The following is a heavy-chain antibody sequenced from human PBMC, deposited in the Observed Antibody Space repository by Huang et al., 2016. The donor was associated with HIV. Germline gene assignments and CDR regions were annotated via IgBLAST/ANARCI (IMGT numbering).Heavy chain of an antibody. J-gene: IGHJ4*02. CDR3: AKESRWFSDFDH. CDR2: NSYEGRSQ. V-gene: IGHV3-30*18. CDR1: GFKLSGFG. Sequence: QVHLVESGGGVVQPGGSLRLSCAASGFKLSGFGMHWVRQAPGKGLEWVAVNSYEGRSQFYTDSVKGRFTISRDNSDNTLSLQMKGLRPDDTAVYYCAKESRWFSDFDHWGQGVLVSVSS. D-gene: IGHD2-15*01.